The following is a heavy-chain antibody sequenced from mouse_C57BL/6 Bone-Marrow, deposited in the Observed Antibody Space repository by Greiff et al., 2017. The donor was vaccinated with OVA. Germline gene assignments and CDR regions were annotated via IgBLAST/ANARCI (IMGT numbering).Heavy chain of an antibody. CDR3: ARNPLYDGYAWFAY. CDR1: GFTFSDYG. J-gene: IGHJ3*01. V-gene: IGHV5-17*01. CDR2: ISSGSSTI. D-gene: IGHD2-3*01. Sequence: EVQVVESGGGLVKPGGSLKLSCAASGFTFSDYGMHWVRQAPEKGLEWVAYISSGSSTIYYADTVKGRFTISRDNAKNTLFLQMTSLRSEDTAMYYCARNPLYDGYAWFAYWGQGTLVTVSA.